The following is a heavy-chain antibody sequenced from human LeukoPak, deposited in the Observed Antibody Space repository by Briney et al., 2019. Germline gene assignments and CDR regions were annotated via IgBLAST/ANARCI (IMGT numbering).Heavy chain of an antibody. Sequence: SSVTVSCKASGGTVSSFALSWMRQAPGQGPEWMGGFTPILRTPKDAQKFQGRVTITTDESTDTFYMELSGLRVEDTAVYYCATPSRGHAFDIWGQGTMVTVS. CDR3: ATPSRGHAFDI. J-gene: IGHJ3*02. D-gene: IGHD3-10*01. CDR2: FTPILRTP. CDR1: GGTVSSFA. V-gene: IGHV1-69*05.